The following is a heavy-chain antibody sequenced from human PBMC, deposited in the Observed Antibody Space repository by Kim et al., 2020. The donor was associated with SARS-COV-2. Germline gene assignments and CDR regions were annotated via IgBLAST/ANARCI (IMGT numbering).Heavy chain of an antibody. CDR1: GGSISSSSYY. CDR3: ARVGTPRGWFDP. J-gene: IGHJ5*02. D-gene: IGHD3-10*01. V-gene: IGHV4-39*07. Sequence: SETLSLTCTVSGGSISSSSYYWGWIRQPPGKGLEWIGSIYYSGSTYYNPSLKSRVTISVDTSKNQFSLKLSSVTAADTAVYYCARVGTPRGWFDPWGKGTLVTVSS. CDR2: IYYSGST.